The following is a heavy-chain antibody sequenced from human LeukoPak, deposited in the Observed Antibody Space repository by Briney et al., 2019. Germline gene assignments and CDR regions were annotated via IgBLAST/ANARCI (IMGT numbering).Heavy chain of an antibody. V-gene: IGHV4-34*01. J-gene: IGHJ3*02. D-gene: IGHD6-13*01. Sequence: SETLSLTCAVYGGSFSGYYWSWIRQPPGKGLEWIGEINHSGSTNYNPSLKSRVTISVDTSKNQFSLKLSSVTAADTAVYYCARRGRSSGWYARGAFDIWGQGTMVTVSS. CDR2: INHSGST. CDR1: GGSFSGYY. CDR3: ARRGRSSGWYARGAFDI.